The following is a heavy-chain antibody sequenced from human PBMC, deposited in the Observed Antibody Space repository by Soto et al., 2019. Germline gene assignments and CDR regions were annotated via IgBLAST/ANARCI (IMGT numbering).Heavy chain of an antibody. D-gene: IGHD4-4*01. CDR1: GFNFSSYW. CDR3: AKVHTVTTGYGAFDI. J-gene: IGHJ3*02. V-gene: IGHV3-7*03. Sequence: GGSLRLSCAASGFNFSSYWMSWVRQAPGKGLEWVANIKQDGSEKYYVDSVKGRFTISRDNSKNTLYLQMNSLRAEDTAVYYCAKVHTVTTGYGAFDIWGQGTMVTVSS. CDR2: IKQDGSEK.